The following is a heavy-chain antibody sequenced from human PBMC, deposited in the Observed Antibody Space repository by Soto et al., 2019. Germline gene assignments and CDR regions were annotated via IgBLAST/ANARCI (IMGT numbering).Heavy chain of an antibody. Sequence: PGGSLRLTCAASGFTFSSYAMSWVRQAPGKGLEWVSAISGSGGSTYYADSVKGRFTISRDNSKNSLYLQMNSLRAEDTAVYYCANLFLTSGDYWGQGTLVTVSS. CDR3: ANLFLTSGDY. J-gene: IGHJ4*02. V-gene: IGHV3-23*01. CDR1: GFTFSSYA. CDR2: ISGSGGST. D-gene: IGHD2-21*01.